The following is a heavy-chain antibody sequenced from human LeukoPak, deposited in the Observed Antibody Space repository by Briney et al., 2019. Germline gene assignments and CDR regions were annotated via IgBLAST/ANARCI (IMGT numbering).Heavy chain of an antibody. V-gene: IGHV4-59*01. CDR3: ARKGTSGTHLNWFDP. CDR1: GGFISSYY. CDR2: IYGSGST. D-gene: IGHD1-1*01. J-gene: IGHJ5*02. Sequence: SETLSLTCTLSGGFISSYYWSWLRQPPGKGLEWIGHIYGSGSTNYNPSLKSRVTLSVDTSKNQFSLKLSSVTAADTAVYYCARKGTSGTHLNWFDPWGQGTLVTVSS.